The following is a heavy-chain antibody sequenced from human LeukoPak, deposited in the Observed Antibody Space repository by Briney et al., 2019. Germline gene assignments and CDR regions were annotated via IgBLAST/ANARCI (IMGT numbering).Heavy chain of an antibody. CDR1: GGPISNYF. CDR3: ARHKSRSYYDSSGYQLGFDY. D-gene: IGHD3-22*01. J-gene: IGHJ4*02. V-gene: IGHV4-59*08. CDR2: NHYSGST. Sequence: SETLSLACSVSGGPISNYFWRWIRQPPGKGLERVGYNHYSGSTNYNPSLKSRVTISVDTSKNQFSLELSSVTAADTAVYYCARHKSRSYYDSSGYQLGFDYWGQGTLVTVSS.